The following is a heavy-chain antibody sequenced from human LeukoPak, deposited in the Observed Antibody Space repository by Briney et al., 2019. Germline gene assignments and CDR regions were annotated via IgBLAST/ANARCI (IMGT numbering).Heavy chain of an antibody. D-gene: IGHD3-3*01. CDR1: GGSFSGYY. Sequence: SETLSLTCAVYGGSFSGYYWSWLRQPPGKGQEWIGEINHSGSTNYNPSLKSRVTISVDTSKNQFSLKLSSVTAADTAVYYCARNIPYYDFWSGTKDAFDIWGQGTMVTVSS. CDR2: INHSGST. J-gene: IGHJ3*02. V-gene: IGHV4-34*01. CDR3: ARNIPYYDFWSGTKDAFDI.